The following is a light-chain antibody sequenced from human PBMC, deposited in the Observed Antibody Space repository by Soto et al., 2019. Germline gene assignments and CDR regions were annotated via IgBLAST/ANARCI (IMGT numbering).Light chain of an antibody. Sequence: DIQLTQSPSSLSASLGDRVTITCRASQNIDNYLNWYRQKPGKAPQLLVHTASSLHYGVPSRFSGSGSGTEFTLTIGSLQPEDYATYYCQQSYTLPRTFGQGTKVDIK. CDR1: QNIDNY. J-gene: IGKJ1*01. CDR3: QQSYTLPRT. CDR2: TAS. V-gene: IGKV1-39*01.